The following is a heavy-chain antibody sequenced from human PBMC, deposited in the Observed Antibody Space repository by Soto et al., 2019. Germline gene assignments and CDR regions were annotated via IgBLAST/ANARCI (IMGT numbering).Heavy chain of an antibody. J-gene: IGHJ6*02. CDR1: GFTFSSYG. Sequence: PGGSLRLSCAAPGFTFSSYGIHWVRQAPGKGLEWVAVISYDGSNKYYADSVKGRFTISRDNSKNTLYLQMNSLRAEDTAVYYCAKDVIAAAALYYYGMDVWGQGTTVTVSS. V-gene: IGHV3-30*18. D-gene: IGHD6-13*01. CDR2: ISYDGSNK. CDR3: AKDVIAAAALYYYGMDV.